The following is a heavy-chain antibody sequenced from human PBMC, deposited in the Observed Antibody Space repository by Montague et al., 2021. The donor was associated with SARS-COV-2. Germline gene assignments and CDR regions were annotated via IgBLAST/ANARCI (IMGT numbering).Heavy chain of an antibody. CDR2: ISHIGNT. CDR1: GGSFSPYY. J-gene: IGHJ6*03. D-gene: IGHD2-2*02. V-gene: IGHV4-34*01. CDR3: ARLGDGIVPSPILGLGPYYSFCYLDG. Sequence: SDTLSLTCAVFGGSFSPYYWTWIRQPPGKGLEWIGEISHIGNTKYNPSLQSRVSISLDTSRNQFSLKVSSVTAADTAIYYCARLGDGIVPSPILGLGPYYSFCYLDGLGKGTTVTVSS.